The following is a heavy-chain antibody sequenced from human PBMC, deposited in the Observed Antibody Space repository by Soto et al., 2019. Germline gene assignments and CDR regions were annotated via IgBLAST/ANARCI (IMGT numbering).Heavy chain of an antibody. CDR1: GFTFSDYG. CDR2: IYYDGGIK. CDR3: ARPDCSGGSCYPGGGAFDI. Sequence: GGSLRLSCAASGFTFSDYGMHWVRQAPGKGLEWVAVIYYDGGIKYYAESVKGRFTTSRDNSRNTMYLQMNSLRDEDTAVYYCARPDCSGGSCYPGGGAFDIWGQGTMVTVAS. D-gene: IGHD2-15*01. V-gene: IGHV3-30*12. J-gene: IGHJ3*02.